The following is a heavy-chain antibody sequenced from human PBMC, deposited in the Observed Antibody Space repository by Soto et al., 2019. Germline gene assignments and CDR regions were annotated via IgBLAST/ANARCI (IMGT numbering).Heavy chain of an antibody. CDR2: INKFSSFI. CDR3: ARDGGRGCEMDV. CDR1: GFTLSDYN. J-gene: IGHJ6*02. D-gene: IGHD2-15*01. V-gene: IGHV3-48*02. Sequence: GGSLRLSCTTSGFTLSDYNMDWVRQAPGKGLEWVSYINKFSSFIYYADSVKGRFSISRDNAKNSVFLQMNSLRDEDTAVYYCARDGGRGCEMDVWGQGTTVTVSS.